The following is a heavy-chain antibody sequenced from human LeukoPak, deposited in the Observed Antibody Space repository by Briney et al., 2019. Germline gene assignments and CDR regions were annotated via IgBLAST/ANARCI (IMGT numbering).Heavy chain of an antibody. CDR1: GFTFSLYW. CDR3: VRQMIRFWFDP. J-gene: IGHJ5*02. V-gene: IGHV3-7*01. CDR2: INPDGSQK. D-gene: IGHD3-16*01. Sequence: GGSLRLSCAASGFTFSLYWMTWVRQSPGKGLEGVADINPDGSQKYSVDSVKGRFTISRDNAKNSLFLQMNSLRAEAPAVYYCVRQMIRFWFDPWGQGTQVTVSS.